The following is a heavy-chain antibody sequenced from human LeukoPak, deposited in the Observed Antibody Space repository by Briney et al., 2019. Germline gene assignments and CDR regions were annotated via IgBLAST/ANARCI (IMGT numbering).Heavy chain of an antibody. V-gene: IGHV4-4*02. CDR2: IFHSEST. CDR1: GVSISTNTW. J-gene: IGHJ4*02. Sequence: PSETLSLTCAVSGVSISTNTWWSWVRQPPGKGLQWIGEIFHSESTNYNPSLQSRLTISLDKSKNQFSLRLTSMTAADTAVYYCAREIFGARAFEYWGQGILVTVSS. CDR3: AREIFGARAFEY. D-gene: IGHD3-3*01.